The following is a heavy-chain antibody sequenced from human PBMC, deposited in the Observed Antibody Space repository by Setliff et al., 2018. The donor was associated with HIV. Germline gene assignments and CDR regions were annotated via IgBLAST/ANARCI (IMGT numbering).Heavy chain of an antibody. V-gene: IGHV4-34*01. CDR3: ARVGDFYDGSGHYSVLDAFDM. CDR2: INHGGDT. J-gene: IGHJ3*02. CDR1: GGSFSGYF. D-gene: IGHD3-22*01. Sequence: SETLSLTCAVYGGSFSGYFWTWIRQPPQKRLEWIGEINHGGDTNYNPSLKSRVTISVDTSKNQFSLKLSSMTAADTAVYYCARVGDFYDGSGHYSVLDAFDMWGQGTKVTVS.